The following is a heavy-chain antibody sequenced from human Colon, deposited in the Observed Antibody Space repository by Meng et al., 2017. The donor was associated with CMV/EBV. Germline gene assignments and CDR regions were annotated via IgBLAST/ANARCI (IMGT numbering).Heavy chain of an antibody. V-gene: IGHV4-4*07. D-gene: IGHD3-10*01. Sequence: QVRLQGPGPGLVKPSETLSLPCPVSGGSISGHYWPWIRRPAGEGLQWLGRIYSNGRIDENYSLRSRVTISVDTSKNQLSLRLTSVTAADTAVYYCGRAGARGVPIDVWGRGTLVTVSS. CDR2: IYSNGRI. CDR1: GGSISGHY. J-gene: IGHJ1*01. CDR3: GRAGARGVPIDV.